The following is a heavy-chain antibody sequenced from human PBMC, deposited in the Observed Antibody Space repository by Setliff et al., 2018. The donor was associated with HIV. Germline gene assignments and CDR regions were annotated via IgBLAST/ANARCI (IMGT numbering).Heavy chain of an antibody. V-gene: IGHV1-2*02. D-gene: IGHD3-3*01. J-gene: IGHJ4*02. CDR2: INPNGGYT. CDR1: GGTFSSYP. Sequence: ASVKVSCKASGGTFSSYPISWVRQAPGQGLEWMGGINPNGGYTNYAQKFLGRVTMTQDTSFTTAYLELSRLGSDDTAVYYCAADNYNCNSFDSWGQGSLVTVSS. CDR3: AADNYNCNSFDS.